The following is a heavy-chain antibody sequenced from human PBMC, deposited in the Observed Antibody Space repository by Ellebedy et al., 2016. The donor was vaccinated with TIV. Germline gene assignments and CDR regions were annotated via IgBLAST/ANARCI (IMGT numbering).Heavy chain of an antibody. Sequence: GESLKISCAASGFSFSRFAVNWVRQAPGKGQEWVAAISYDGTTKLYPDSVKGRFTISRDNSRNTVFLRLNSLRPNDTAVYYCVTRDLRDDYEHFDYWGQGTLVTVSS. CDR2: ISYDGTTK. D-gene: IGHD5-24*01. CDR1: GFSFSRFA. V-gene: IGHV3-30*04. J-gene: IGHJ4*02. CDR3: VTRDLRDDYEHFDY.